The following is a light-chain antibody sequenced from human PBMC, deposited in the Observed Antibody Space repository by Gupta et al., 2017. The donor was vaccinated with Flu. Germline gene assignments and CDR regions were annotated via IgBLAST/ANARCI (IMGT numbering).Light chain of an antibody. V-gene: IGLV2-14*01. CDR3: SSYTSSSTL. J-gene: IGLJ1*01. CDR2: EVS. Sequence: HSALTQPASVSGSPGQSITISCTGTSSDVGGYNYVSWYQQHPGKAPKLMIYEVSNRPSGVSNRVSGSESGNTASLTISGLQAEDEADYYCSSYTSSSTLFGTGTKVTVL. CDR1: SSDVGGYNY.